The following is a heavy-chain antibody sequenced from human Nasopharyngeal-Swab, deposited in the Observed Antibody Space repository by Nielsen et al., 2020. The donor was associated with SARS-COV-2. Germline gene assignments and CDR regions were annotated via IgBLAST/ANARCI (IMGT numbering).Heavy chain of an antibody. J-gene: IGHJ4*02. CDR1: GGSISGYY. Sequence: SETLSLTCTVSGGSISGYYWSWIRQPPGEGLEWIGYIYYSGSTNYNPSLGSRVTISVGTSKNQFSLHLTSVAAADTAMYYCARRTTYDHFDYWGQGILVTVSS. D-gene: IGHD1-1*01. CDR3: ARRTTYDHFDY. V-gene: IGHV4-59*01. CDR2: IYYSGST.